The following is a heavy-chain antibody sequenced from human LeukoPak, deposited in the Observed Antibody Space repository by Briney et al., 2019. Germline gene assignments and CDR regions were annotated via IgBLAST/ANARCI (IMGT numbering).Heavy chain of an antibody. D-gene: IGHD3-22*01. CDR2: INHSGST. CDR1: GGSFSGYY. CDR3: ARGYYYDSSGYYYYGY. Sequence: SETLSLTCAVYGGSFSGYYWGWIRQPPGKGLEWIGEINHSGSTNYNPSLKSRVTISVDTSKNQFSLKLSSVTAADTAVYYCARGYYYDSSGYYYYGYWGQGTLVTVSS. V-gene: IGHV4-34*01. J-gene: IGHJ4*02.